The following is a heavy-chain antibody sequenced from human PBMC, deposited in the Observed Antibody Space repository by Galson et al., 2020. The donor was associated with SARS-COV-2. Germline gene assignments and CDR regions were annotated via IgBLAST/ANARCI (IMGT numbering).Heavy chain of an antibody. CDR2: INHSGST. Sequence: SETLSLTCAVYGGSFSGYYWSWIRQPPGKGLEWIGEINHSGSTNYNPSLKSRVTISVDTSKNQFSLKLSSVTAADTAVYYCAGNLRYFDWSVFDYWGQGTLVTVSS. V-gene: IGHV4-34*01. CDR1: GGSFSGYY. D-gene: IGHD3-9*01. CDR3: AGNLRYFDWSVFDY. J-gene: IGHJ4*02.